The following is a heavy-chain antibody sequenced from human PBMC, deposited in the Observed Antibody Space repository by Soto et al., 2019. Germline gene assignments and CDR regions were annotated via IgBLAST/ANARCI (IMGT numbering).Heavy chain of an antibody. CDR1: GFTFSNAW. J-gene: IGHJ4*02. CDR2: IKSKTDGGTT. Sequence: GGSLRLSCAASGFTFSNAWMSWVRQAPGKGLEWVGRIKSKTDGGTTDYDAPVKGRFTISRDDSKNTLYLQMNSLKTKDTAVNYCTTSGFPAANTLHYWGQGTLVTVSS. CDR3: TTSGFPAANTLHY. V-gene: IGHV3-15*01. D-gene: IGHD2-2*01.